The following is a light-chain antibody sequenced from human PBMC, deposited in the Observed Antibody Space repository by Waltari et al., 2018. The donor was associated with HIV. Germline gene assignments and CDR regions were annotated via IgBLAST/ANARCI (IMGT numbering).Light chain of an antibody. CDR2: GAS. CDR1: RSIAGN. V-gene: IGKV3-15*01. CDR3: QQYGNSAPYT. J-gene: IGKJ2*01. Sequence: EIVMTQSPATLSVSPGEKATLSCRASRSIAGNLAWYRQKPGQAPRLRIYGASTRATGFPARFSGSGSETDFSLTISSLQSEDFAVYYCQQYGNSAPYTVGQGSKLEIK.